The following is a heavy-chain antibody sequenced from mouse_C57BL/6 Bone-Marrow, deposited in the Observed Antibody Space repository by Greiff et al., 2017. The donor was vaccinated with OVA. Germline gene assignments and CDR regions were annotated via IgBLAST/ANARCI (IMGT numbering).Heavy chain of an antibody. CDR2: IDPSDSYT. V-gene: IGHV1-50*01. Sequence: QVQLQQPGAELVKPEASVKLSCKASGYTFTSYWMQWVKQRPGQGLEWIGEIDPSDSYTNYNQKFKGKATLTVDTSSSTAYMQLSSLTSEDSAVYYCAYFDYWGQGTTLTVSS. CDR3: AYFDY. J-gene: IGHJ2*01. CDR1: GYTFTSYW.